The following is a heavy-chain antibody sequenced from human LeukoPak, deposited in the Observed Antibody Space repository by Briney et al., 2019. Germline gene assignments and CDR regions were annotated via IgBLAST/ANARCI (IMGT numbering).Heavy chain of an antibody. CDR2: INHSGST. CDR3: ATRAAGSTAMYYY. CDR1: GGSFSGYY. J-gene: IGHJ4*02. V-gene: IGHV4-34*01. Sequence: PSETLSLTCAVYGGSFSGYYWSWIRQPPGKVLEWIGEINHSGSTNYNPSLKSRVTISVDTSKNQFSLKLSSVTAADTAVYYCATRAAGSTAMYYYWGQGTLVTVSS. D-gene: IGHD5-18*01.